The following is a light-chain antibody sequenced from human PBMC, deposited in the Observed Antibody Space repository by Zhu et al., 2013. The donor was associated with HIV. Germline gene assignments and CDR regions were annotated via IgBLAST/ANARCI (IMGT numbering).Light chain of an antibody. CDR3: QQYVGYPLT. Sequence: DIQMTQSPSSLSASVGDRVTITCRASQDIRIDLGWYQQKPGKAPNLLIYRTSILESGVPPRFSGSGSGTEFTLTISSLQPDDFATYYCQQYVGYPLTFGGGTKVEI. J-gene: IGKJ4*01. CDR1: QDIRID. CDR2: RTS. V-gene: IGKV1-17*01.